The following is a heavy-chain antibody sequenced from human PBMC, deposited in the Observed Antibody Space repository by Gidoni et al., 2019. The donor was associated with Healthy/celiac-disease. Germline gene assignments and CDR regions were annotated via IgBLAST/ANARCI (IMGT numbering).Heavy chain of an antibody. V-gene: IGHV4-39*01. CDR2: IYYSGRT. CDR3: ARPMNYGSGSYYY. Sequence: QLQLQESGPGLVQPSETLSLTRTVSGGSISSSSYYWGWIRQPPGKGREWIGSIYYSGRTYYNPSLKSRVTISVDTSKNQFSLKLSSVTAADTAVYYCARPMNYGSGSYYYWGQGTLVTVSS. J-gene: IGHJ4*02. D-gene: IGHD3-10*01. CDR1: GGSISSSSYY.